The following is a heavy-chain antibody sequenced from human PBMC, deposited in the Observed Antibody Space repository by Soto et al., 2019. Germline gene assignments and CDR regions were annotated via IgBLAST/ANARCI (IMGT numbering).Heavy chain of an antibody. CDR2: IKEDGSEK. CDR1: GFTFSSYW. D-gene: IGHD6-13*01. V-gene: IGHV3-7*03. CDR3: ATSGYTDSWYSFDY. J-gene: IGHJ4*02. Sequence: GGSLRLSCAASGFTFSSYWMSWVRQAPGKGLEWVANIKEDGSEKYYVDSVKGRFTISRDNAKNSLYLQMNSLRAEDTAMYYCATSGYTDSWYSFDYWGQGTLVTVSS.